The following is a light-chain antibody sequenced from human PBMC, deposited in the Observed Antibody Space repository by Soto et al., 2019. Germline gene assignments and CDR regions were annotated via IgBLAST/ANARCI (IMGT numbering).Light chain of an antibody. CDR2: EVR. CDR1: MRDVGAYNL. Sequence: QSALTQPASVSGSAGQSITISCSGTMRDVGAYNLVSWYQQHPGTAPKLIIYEVRNRPSGISSRFSGSRSGNTASLTISGLQSEDEGAYYCSAYTAGSTLVFGGGTKLTVL. J-gene: IGLJ3*02. V-gene: IGLV2-14*01. CDR3: SAYTAGSTLV.